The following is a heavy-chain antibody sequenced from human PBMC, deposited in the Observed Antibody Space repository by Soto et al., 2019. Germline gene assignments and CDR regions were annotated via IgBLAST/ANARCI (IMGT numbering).Heavy chain of an antibody. CDR3: ARGGDCTNGVCAIDY. V-gene: IGHV3-33*01. J-gene: IGHJ4*02. Sequence: QVQLVESGGGVVQPGRSLRLSCAASGFTFSSYGMHWVRQAPGKGLEWVAVIWYDGSNKYYADSVKGRFTISRDNSKNTLYLQMNSLRAEDTAVYYRARGGDCTNGVCAIDYLGQGTLVTVSS. CDR1: GFTFSSYG. CDR2: IWYDGSNK. D-gene: IGHD2-8*01.